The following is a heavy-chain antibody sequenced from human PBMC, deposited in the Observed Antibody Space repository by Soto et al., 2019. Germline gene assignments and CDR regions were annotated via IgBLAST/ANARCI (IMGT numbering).Heavy chain of an antibody. CDR1: GFTFSSYG. V-gene: IGHV3-33*01. CDR2: IWYDGSNK. CDR3: ARDWRYDDYYYGMDV. Sequence: GSLRLSCAASGFTFSSYGMHWVRQAPGKGLEWVAVIWYDGSNKYYADPVKGRFTISRDNSKNTLYLQMNSLRAEDTAVYYCARDWRYDDYYYGMDVWGQGTTVTVSS. J-gene: IGHJ6*02. D-gene: IGHD3-16*01.